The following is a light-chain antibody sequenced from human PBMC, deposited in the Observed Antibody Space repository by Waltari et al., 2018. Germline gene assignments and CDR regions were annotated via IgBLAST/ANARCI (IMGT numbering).Light chain of an antibody. CDR3: QQATWT. CDR1: QSVNNY. Sequence: EIVLTQSPATLSLSPGERATLSCRASQSVNNYLAWYQQKPGQAPRLRIYDASNRATGIPARFGGSWSVTDFTLTINSLEPEDFAVYYCQQATWTFGQGTKVEIK. V-gene: IGKV3-11*01. CDR2: DAS. J-gene: IGKJ1*01.